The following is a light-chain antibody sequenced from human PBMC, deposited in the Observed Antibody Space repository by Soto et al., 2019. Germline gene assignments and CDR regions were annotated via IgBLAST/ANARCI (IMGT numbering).Light chain of an antibody. CDR2: STS. V-gene: IGKV3-11*01. CDR3: QQGNNWPVFT. J-gene: IGKJ3*01. CDR1: QSVSQS. Sequence: ELEPTQSPATLSLSPGERAPLSGRASQSVSQSLAWYQQKPCQAPRLLIYSTSNRATGIPARFSGSGSRTDFTLTISSLEPEDLAVYYCQQGNNWPVFTFGPGTKGDIK.